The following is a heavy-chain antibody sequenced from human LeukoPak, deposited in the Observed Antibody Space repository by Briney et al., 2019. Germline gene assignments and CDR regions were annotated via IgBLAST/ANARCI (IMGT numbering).Heavy chain of an antibody. J-gene: IGHJ4*02. Sequence: SETLSLTCTVSGGSISSSSYYWGWIRQPPGKGLEWIGSIYFSGSTYYNPSLKSRVTISVDTSKNQFSLKLSSVTAADTAVYYWAGFGGNYYDSSGYYSDYWGQGTLVTVSS. D-gene: IGHD3-22*01. V-gene: IGHV4-39*07. CDR1: GGSISSSSYY. CDR2: IYFSGST. CDR3: AGFGGNYYDSSGYYSDY.